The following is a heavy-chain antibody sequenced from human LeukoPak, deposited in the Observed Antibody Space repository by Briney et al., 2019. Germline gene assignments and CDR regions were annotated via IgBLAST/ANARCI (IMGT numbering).Heavy chain of an antibody. D-gene: IGHD2-8*02. J-gene: IGHJ6*02. CDR1: GGTFSSYA. Sequence: SVKVSCKASGGTFSSYAISWVRQAPGQGLEWMGRIIPILGIANYGQKFQGIVTITADKSTSTAYMELSSLRSEDTAVYYCARVLVGTLGGYYYYYGMDVWGQGTTVTVSS. CDR2: IIPILGIA. V-gene: IGHV1-69*04. CDR3: ARVLVGTLGGYYYYYGMDV.